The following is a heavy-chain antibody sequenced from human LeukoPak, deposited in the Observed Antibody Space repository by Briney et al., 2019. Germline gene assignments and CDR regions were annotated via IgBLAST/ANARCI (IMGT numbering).Heavy chain of an antibody. CDR3: ARLYGNFQNYYDY. V-gene: IGHV4-39*07. Sequence: SETLSLTCTVSGVSISSSNSYWGWIRQPPGKGLEWIGHIYYRGSTFYNPSLRGRVTISVDTSKNHFSVKLTSVTTADTAVYYCARLYGNFQNYYDYWGQGTLVTVSS. CDR1: GVSISSSNSY. J-gene: IGHJ4*02. D-gene: IGHD1-7*01. CDR2: IYYRGST.